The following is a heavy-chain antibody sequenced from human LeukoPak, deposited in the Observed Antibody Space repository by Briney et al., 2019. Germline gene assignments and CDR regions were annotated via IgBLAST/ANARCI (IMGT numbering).Heavy chain of an antibody. V-gene: IGHV4-59*01. CDR3: ARGYYDSSGYLISYNWFDP. J-gene: IGHJ5*02. CDR1: GGSISHYY. CDR2: IYYSGST. Sequence: SETLSLTCTVSGGSISHYYWSWIRQPPGKGLEWIGYIYYSGSTNYNPSLKSRVTISVDTSKNQFSLKLSSVTAADTAVYYCARGYYDSSGYLISYNWFDPWGQGTLVTVSS. D-gene: IGHD3-22*01.